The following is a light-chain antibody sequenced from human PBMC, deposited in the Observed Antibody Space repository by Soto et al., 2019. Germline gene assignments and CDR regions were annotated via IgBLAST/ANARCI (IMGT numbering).Light chain of an antibody. CDR3: QQSHSNIQDLI. Sequence: DIQMTQSPSSLSASVGDRVTITCRASQSVSNHLNWYQQKPGKAPKLLIYASSSLQSGVPSRFSGSGSGTDFTLTISSLQPEDFATYYCQQSHSNIQDLIFGGGTKVEIK. J-gene: IGKJ4*01. V-gene: IGKV1-39*01. CDR1: QSVSNH. CDR2: ASS.